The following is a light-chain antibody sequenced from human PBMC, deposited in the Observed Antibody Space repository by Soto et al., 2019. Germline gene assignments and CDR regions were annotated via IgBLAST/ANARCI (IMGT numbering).Light chain of an antibody. CDR2: GAS. CDR1: QTFSSNY. CDR3: QQYTGPPTT. V-gene: IGKV3-20*01. Sequence: EIILTQSPYTLSLSPGERATLSCISIQTFSSNYLAWCQQRPGQAPRLLIYGASTRAAGIPDRFSGSGSGTDFTLTITRLEPEDSAVYFCQQYTGPPTTFGQGTRLEIK. J-gene: IGKJ5*01.